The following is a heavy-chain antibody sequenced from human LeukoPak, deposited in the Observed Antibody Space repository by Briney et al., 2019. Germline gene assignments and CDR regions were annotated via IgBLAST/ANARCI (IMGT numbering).Heavy chain of an antibody. CDR1: GGSISSNNW. D-gene: IGHD1-14*01. J-gene: IGHJ4*02. CDR2: ISHSGST. CDR3: ARYMVGETTFDY. Sequence: SETLSLTCAVSGGSISSNNWWSWVRQPPGKGLEWIGEISHSGSTGYNPSLKSRVTISVDKSKNHFSLKLSSVTAADTAVYYCARYMVGETTFDYWGQGTLVTVSS. V-gene: IGHV4-4*02.